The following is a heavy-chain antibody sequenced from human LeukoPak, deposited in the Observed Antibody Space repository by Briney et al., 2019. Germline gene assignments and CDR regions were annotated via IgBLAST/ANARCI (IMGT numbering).Heavy chain of an antibody. CDR1: GFTFSSYG. D-gene: IGHD5-12*01. CDR2: ISGSGGST. V-gene: IGHV3-23*01. Sequence: GGSLRLSCAASGFTFSSYGMHWVRQAPGKGLEWVSAISGSGGSTYYADSVKGRFTISRDNSKNTLYLQMNSLRAEDTAVYYCAKDRRIVATPGFDYWGQGTLVTVSS. CDR3: AKDRRIVATPGFDY. J-gene: IGHJ4*02.